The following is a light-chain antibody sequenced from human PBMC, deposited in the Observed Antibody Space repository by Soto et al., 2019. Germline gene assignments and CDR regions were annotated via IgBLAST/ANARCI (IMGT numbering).Light chain of an antibody. Sequence: DIQMTQSPSSLSASVGDRVTITCRANQDISYYLAWYQQKQGKVPKLLIYAASTLQSGVPSRFSGSGSGTDFTLTISSLQTEDLATYYCKKYHSAPRTFGQGTKVEIK. CDR2: AAS. J-gene: IGKJ1*01. CDR1: QDISYY. V-gene: IGKV1-27*01. CDR3: KKYHSAPRT.